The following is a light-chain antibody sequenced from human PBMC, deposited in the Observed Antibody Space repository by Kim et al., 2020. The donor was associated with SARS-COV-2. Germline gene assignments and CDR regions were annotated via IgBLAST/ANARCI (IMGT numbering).Light chain of an antibody. Sequence: EILMTQSPATLSVSPGERATLSCRASQSISYNLAWYQQKPGQAPRLLIYDASNRATGIPARFSGSGSGTDFTLTISSLEPEDFAVYYCQHRNNWPLTFGGGTKVEIK. V-gene: IGKV3-11*01. CDR2: DAS. CDR3: QHRNNWPLT. CDR1: QSISYN. J-gene: IGKJ4*01.